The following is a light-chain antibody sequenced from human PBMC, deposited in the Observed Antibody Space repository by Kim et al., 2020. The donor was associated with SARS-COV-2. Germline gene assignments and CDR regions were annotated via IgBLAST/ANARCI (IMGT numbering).Light chain of an antibody. V-gene: IGLV2-14*03. CDR1: SSDVGGFNY. CDR2: DVS. CDR3: SSYTSDSTYV. Sequence: GQSITLSCTGTSSDVGGFNYVSWYQQHPGKVPKLMIYDVSNRPSGVSDRFSGSKSGNTASLTISGLQAEDGADYYCSSYTSDSTYVFGTGTKVTVL. J-gene: IGLJ1*01.